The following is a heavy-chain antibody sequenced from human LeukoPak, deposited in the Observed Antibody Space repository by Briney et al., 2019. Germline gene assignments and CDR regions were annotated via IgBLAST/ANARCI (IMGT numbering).Heavy chain of an antibody. CDR1: GFTFSSYG. D-gene: IGHD6-13*01. Sequence: GGPLRLSCAASGFTFSSYGMHWVRQAPGKGLEWVAVISYDGSNKYYADSVKGRFTISRDNSKNTLYLQMNSLRAEDTAVYYCAKVILAAAENYFDYWGQGTLVTVSS. CDR2: ISYDGSNK. CDR3: AKVILAAAENYFDY. J-gene: IGHJ4*02. V-gene: IGHV3-30*18.